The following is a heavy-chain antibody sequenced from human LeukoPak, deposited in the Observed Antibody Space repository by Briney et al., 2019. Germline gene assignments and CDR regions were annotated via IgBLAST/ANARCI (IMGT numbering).Heavy chain of an antibody. CDR1: GGSISTYY. CDR2: ISDIGSI. J-gene: IGHJ4*02. Sequence: SETLSLTCTVSGGSISTYYWSWIRQPPGKGLEWIAYISDIGSINYNPSLKSRVTISLDTSKNQLSLKLRSVTAADTAVYYCAGHHPRNTVDFWGQGTLVTVSS. D-gene: IGHD2-8*02. CDR3: AGHHPRNTVDF. V-gene: IGHV4-59*08.